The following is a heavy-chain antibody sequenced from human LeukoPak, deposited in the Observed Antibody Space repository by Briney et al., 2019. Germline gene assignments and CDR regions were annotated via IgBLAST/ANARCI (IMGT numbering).Heavy chain of an antibody. CDR2: ISGSGGST. J-gene: IGHJ4*02. V-gene: IGHV3-23*01. CDR3: AKFLPTHIVVANYYFDY. CDR1: GFTFSSYA. D-gene: IGHD2-21*01. Sequence: GGSLRLSCAASGFTFSSYAMSWVRQAPGKGLEWVSAISGSGGSTYYADSVKGRFTISRDNSKNTLYLQMYSLRAEDTAVYYCAKFLPTHIVVANYYFDYWRQGTLVTDSS.